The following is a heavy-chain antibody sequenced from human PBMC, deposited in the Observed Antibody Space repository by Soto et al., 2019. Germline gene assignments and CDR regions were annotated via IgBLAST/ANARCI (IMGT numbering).Heavy chain of an antibody. CDR3: ARERGGLSGADV. J-gene: IGHJ6*02. Sequence: PGVSLRLSCAGSGFTLSNYEMNWVRQAPGKGLEWVSYISTGGSSIYYADSVKGRFTIARDNGKNSVYLQMSSLRAEDTATYYCARERGGLSGADVWGHGTRVTVSS. CDR1: GFTLSNYE. D-gene: IGHD1-26*01. V-gene: IGHV3-48*03. CDR2: ISTGGSSI.